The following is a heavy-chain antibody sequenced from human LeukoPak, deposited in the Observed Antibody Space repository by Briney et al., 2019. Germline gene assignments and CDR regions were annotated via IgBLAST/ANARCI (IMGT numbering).Heavy chain of an antibody. CDR3: AREYYYDSSGYSHFDY. V-gene: IGHV4-59*01. CDR1: GGSISSYY. CDR2: IHYSGST. D-gene: IGHD3-22*01. Sequence: PSETLSLTCTVSGGSISSYYWSWIRQPPGKGLEWIGYIHYSGSTNYNPSLKSRVTISVDTSKNQFSLKLSSVTAADTAVYYCAREYYYDSSGYSHFDYWGQGTLVTVSS. J-gene: IGHJ4*02.